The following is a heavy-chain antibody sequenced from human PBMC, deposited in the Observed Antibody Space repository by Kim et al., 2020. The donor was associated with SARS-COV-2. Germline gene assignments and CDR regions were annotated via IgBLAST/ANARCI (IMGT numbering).Heavy chain of an antibody. CDR2: ISSSGSTI. J-gene: IGHJ4*02. Sequence: GGSLRLSCAASGFTFSSYEMNWVRQAPGKGLEWVSYISSSGSTIYYADSVKGRFTISRDNAKNSLYLQMNSLRAEDTAVYYCAGDHWMDMTTVTTDYWGQGTLVTVSS. CDR1: GFTFSSYE. V-gene: IGHV3-48*03. D-gene: IGHD4-17*01. CDR3: AGDHWMDMTTVTTDY.